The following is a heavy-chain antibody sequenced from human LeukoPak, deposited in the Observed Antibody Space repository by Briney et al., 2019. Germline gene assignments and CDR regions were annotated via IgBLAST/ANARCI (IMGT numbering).Heavy chain of an antibody. V-gene: IGHV3-23*01. J-gene: IGHJ5*02. CDR3: AKDRPAVAAPDP. Sequence: GGSLRLSCAASGFTFSSYAVSWVRQAPGKGLGWVSAISGSGGSTYYADSMKGRFTISRDNYKNTLYLQMNSLRAEDTAVYYCAKDRPAVAAPDPWGQGTLVTVSS. CDR2: ISGSGGST. D-gene: IGHD6-19*01. CDR1: GFTFSSYA.